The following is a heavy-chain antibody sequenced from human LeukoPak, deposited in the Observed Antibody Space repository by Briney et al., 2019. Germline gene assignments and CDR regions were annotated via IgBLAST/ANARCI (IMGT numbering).Heavy chain of an antibody. CDR1: GYSFTSYW. V-gene: IGHV5-51*01. Sequence: GESLKISCKGSGYSFTSYWIAWVRQMPGKGLEWMGIIYPGDSDTRYSPSFQGQVTMSADKSIRTAYLQWSSLKASDTAIYYCARHGSYYYDSSGHSIDYWGQGTLVTVSS. J-gene: IGHJ4*02. CDR2: IYPGDSDT. CDR3: ARHGSYYYDSSGHSIDY. D-gene: IGHD3-22*01.